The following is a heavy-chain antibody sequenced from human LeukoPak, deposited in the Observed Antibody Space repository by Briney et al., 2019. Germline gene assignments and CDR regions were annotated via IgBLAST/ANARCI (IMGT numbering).Heavy chain of an antibody. CDR3: ARGPTIFGVVINYYYYGMDV. V-gene: IGHV3-23*01. D-gene: IGHD3-3*01. Sequence: GSLRLSCAASGFTFSSYAMSWVRQAPGKGLEWVSAISGSGGSTYYADSVKGRFTISRDNSKNTLYLQMNSLRAEDTAVYYCARGPTIFGVVINYYYYGMDVWGQGTTVTVSS. J-gene: IGHJ6*02. CDR1: GFTFSSYA. CDR2: ISGSGGST.